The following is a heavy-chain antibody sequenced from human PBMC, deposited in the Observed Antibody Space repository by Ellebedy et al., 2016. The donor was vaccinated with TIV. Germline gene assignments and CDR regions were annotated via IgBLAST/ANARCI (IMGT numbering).Heavy chain of an antibody. J-gene: IGHJ4*02. CDR1: GFNFSTYA. V-gene: IGHV3-23*01. D-gene: IGHD3/OR15-3a*01. CDR2: MSASGGNT. Sequence: PGGSLRLSCAAFGFNFSTYAMTWVRQAPGKGLEWVSAMSASGGNTYYADSVKGRFTISRDNSKNTLFLQMSSLRAEDTAVYFCARRSTDFAFDSWGQGTLGTVSS. CDR3: ARRSTDFAFDS.